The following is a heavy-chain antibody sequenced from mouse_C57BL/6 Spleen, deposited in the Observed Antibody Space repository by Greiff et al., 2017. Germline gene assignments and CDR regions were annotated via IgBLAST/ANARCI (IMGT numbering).Heavy chain of an antibody. CDR1: GYTFTSYW. J-gene: IGHJ3*01. CDR2: IHPNSGST. D-gene: IGHD1-1*01. V-gene: IGHV1-64*01. Sequence: QVQLKQSGAELVKPGASVKLSCKASGYTFTSYWMHWVKQRPGQGLEWIGMIHPNSGSTNYNEKFKSKATLTVDKSSSTAYMQLSSLTSEDSAVYYSLITTVRVAYWGQGTLVTVSA. CDR3: LITTVRVAY.